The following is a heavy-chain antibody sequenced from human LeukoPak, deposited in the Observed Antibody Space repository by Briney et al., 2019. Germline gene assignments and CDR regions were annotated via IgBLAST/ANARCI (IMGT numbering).Heavy chain of an antibody. CDR3: ARDDYGDYVFEGFDY. J-gene: IGHJ4*02. D-gene: IGHD4-17*01. Sequence: RASVKVSCKASGYTFTSYAMHWVRQAPGQRLEWMGWINAGNGNTKYSQKFQGRVTITRDTSASTAYMELSSLRSEDTAVYYCARDDYGDYVFEGFDYWGQGTLVTVSS. CDR1: GYTFTSYA. V-gene: IGHV1-3*01. CDR2: INAGNGNT.